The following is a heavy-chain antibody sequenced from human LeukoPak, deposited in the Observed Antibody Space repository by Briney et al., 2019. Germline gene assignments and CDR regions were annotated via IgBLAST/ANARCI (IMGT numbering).Heavy chain of an antibody. Sequence: SETLSLTCTVSGGSISSYYWNWIRQPPAKGLEWIGCIYYSGSTNYNPSLKSRVTISVDTSKNQFSLKLSSVTAADTAMYYCVRDRGLAYWGQGTLVTVSS. CDR2: IYYSGST. CDR3: VRDRGLAY. D-gene: IGHD5-12*01. CDR1: GGSISSYY. V-gene: IGHV4-59*01. J-gene: IGHJ4*02.